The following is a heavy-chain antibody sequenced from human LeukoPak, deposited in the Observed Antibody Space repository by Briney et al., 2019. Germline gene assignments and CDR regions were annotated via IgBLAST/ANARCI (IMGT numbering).Heavy chain of an antibody. V-gene: IGHV4-4*07. CDR3: ARGPYYDSSKTSAFDI. CDR1: GGSISSYY. CDR2: IYTSGSA. Sequence: SETLSLTCTVSGGSISSYYWSWIRQPAGKGLECIGRIYTSGSANYNPPLRSRVTMSVDTSMNHFSLKLYSVTAADTAVYYCARGPYYDSSKTSAFDIWGRGTMVTVSS. J-gene: IGHJ3*02. D-gene: IGHD3-22*01.